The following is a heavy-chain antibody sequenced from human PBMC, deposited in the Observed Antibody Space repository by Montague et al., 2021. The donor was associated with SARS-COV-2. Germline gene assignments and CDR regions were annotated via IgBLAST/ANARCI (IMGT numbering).Heavy chain of an antibody. V-gene: IGHV6-1*01. D-gene: IGHD2-2*03. CDR3: ARKMDSSFDV. J-gene: IGHJ3*01. CDR2: TYYRSKWYN. Sequence: VSPGASLSSDSLSWHWIRQSPSRGLEWLASTYYRSKWYNDSAPSVSGRATVKPDTSRNQFSLHPDSVTPEDMALYFCARKMDSSFDVWGKGTMVIVSS. CDR1: GASLSSDSLS.